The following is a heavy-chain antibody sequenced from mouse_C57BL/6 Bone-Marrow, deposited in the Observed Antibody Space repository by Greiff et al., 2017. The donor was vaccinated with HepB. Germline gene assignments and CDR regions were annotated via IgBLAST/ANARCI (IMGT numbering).Heavy chain of an antibody. Sequence: VHVKQSGAELVRPGASVKLSCTASGFNIKDYYMHWVKQRPEQGLEWIGRIDPEDGDTEYAPKFQGKATMTADTSSNTAYLQLSSLTSEDTAVYYCTSIYYGYDGAMDYWGQGTSVTVSS. V-gene: IGHV14-1*01. J-gene: IGHJ4*01. CDR1: GFNIKDYY. D-gene: IGHD2-2*01. CDR3: TSIYYGYDGAMDY. CDR2: IDPEDGDT.